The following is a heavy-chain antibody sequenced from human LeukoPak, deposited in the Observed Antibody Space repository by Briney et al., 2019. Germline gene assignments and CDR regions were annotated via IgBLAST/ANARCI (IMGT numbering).Heavy chain of an antibody. D-gene: IGHD3-10*02. CDR2: ISRSSDYI. CDR3: AELGITMIGGV. Sequence: GGSLRLSCAASGFTFSSYAMNWVRQAPGKGLEWVSSISRSSDYIYYADSVKGRFTISRDNAKNSLYLQMNSLRAEDTAVYYCAELGITMIGGVWGKGTTVTISS. CDR1: GFTFSSYA. J-gene: IGHJ6*04. V-gene: IGHV3-21*01.